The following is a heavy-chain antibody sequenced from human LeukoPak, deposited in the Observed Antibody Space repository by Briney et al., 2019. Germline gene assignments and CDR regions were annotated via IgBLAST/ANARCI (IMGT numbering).Heavy chain of an antibody. D-gene: IGHD6-19*01. V-gene: IGHV4-34*01. CDR1: GGSISSYY. Sequence: SETLSLTCSVSGGSISSYYWSWIRQPPGKGLEWIGEINHSGSTNYNPSLKSRVTISVDTSKNQFSLKLSSVTAADTAVYYCARRPGIEQWLVAYYFDYWGQGTLVTVSS. CDR3: ARRPGIEQWLVAYYFDY. CDR2: INHSGST. J-gene: IGHJ4*02.